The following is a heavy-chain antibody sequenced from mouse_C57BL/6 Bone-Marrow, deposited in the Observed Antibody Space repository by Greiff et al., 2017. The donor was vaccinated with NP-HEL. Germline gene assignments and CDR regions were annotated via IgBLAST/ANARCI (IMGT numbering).Heavy chain of an antibody. J-gene: IGHJ2*01. Sequence: EVKLMESGGGLVQPGESLKLSCESNEYEFPSHDMSWVRKTPEKRLELVAAINSDGGSTYYPDTMERRFIISRDNTKKTLYLQMSSLRAEDTALYYCARHEVMVTLYFDYWGQGTTLTVSS. CDR3: ARHEVMVTLYFDY. V-gene: IGHV5-2*01. CDR1: EYEFPSHD. CDR2: INSDGGST. D-gene: IGHD2-3*01.